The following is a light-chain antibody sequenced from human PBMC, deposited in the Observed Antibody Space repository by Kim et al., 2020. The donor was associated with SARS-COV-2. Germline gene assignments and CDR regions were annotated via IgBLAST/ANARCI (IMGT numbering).Light chain of an antibody. CDR2: LERNGVY. CDR3: ETWNSDTW. Sequence: QLVLTQSSSASASLGSSVKLTCTLISGRSTYIIACHQQQPGKAPRFLMKLERNGVYDRGSGVPDRFSGSASGAERYLIISNVQSEDEADYYCETWNSDTWFGGGTQLTVL. J-gene: IGLJ3*02. V-gene: IGLV4-60*03. CDR1: SGRSTYI.